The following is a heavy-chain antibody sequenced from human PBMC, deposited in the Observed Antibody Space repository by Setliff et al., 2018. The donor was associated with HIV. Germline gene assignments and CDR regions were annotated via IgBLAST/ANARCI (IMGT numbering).Heavy chain of an antibody. Sequence: PGGSLRLSCVASGFTFINYAMSWVRQAPGQGLEWVSAIVGGASSTVYADSVKGRFTVSRDNSKNTLYLQMNSLRPEDTAIYYCAKLAPSYSSGKDDFWGQGTLVTVSS. CDR1: GFTFINYA. CDR3: AKLAPSYSSGKDDF. D-gene: IGHD6-19*01. V-gene: IGHV3-23*01. CDR2: IVGGASST. J-gene: IGHJ4*02.